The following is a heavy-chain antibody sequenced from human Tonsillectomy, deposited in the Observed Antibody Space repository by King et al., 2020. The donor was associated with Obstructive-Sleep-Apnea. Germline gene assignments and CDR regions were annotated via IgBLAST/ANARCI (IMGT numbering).Heavy chain of an antibody. J-gene: IGHJ6*02. D-gene: IGHD4-17*01. CDR1: GGTFSSYV. CDR3: ARDSTTNYYYYYGMDV. Sequence: QLVQSGAEVKKPGSSVKVSCKASGGTFSSYVISWVRQAPGQGLEWVGGIIPILGLVNTAQKFRGIVTITADKTTRPACMELSSLRSEDTAVYYCARDSTTNYYYYYGMDVWGQGTTVTVSS. V-gene: IGHV1-69*09. CDR2: IIPILGLV.